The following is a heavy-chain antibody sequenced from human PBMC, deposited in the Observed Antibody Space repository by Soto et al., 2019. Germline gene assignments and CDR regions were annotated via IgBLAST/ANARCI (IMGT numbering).Heavy chain of an antibody. CDR1: GGTFSSYS. Sequence: SVKVCCKASGGTFSSYSISWVRQAPGQGLEWMGGIIPIFGTANYAQKFQGRVTITADESTSTAYMELSSLRSEDTAVYYCARLVWRSGSYFDYWGQGTLVTVSS. V-gene: IGHV1-69*13. D-gene: IGHD1-26*01. J-gene: IGHJ4*02. CDR3: ARLVWRSGSYFDY. CDR2: IIPIFGTA.